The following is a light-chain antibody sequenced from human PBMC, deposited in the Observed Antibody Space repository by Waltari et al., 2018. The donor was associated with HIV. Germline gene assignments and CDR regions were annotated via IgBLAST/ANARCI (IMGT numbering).Light chain of an antibody. CDR2: AAS. V-gene: IGKV1-27*01. CDR1: QSIDNW. CDR3: QKYNNVPQV. J-gene: IGKJ1*01. Sequence: DIQMTQSPSNLSASVGDTVVITCRASQSIDNWLAWYQHKPGSPPTLLIYAASTLQSGVPSRFSGSGSETNFSLVISALQPEDAATYYCQKYNNVPQVFGQGTKVEV.